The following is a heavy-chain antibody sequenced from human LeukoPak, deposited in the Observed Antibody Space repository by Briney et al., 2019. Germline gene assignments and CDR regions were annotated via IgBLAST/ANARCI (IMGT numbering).Heavy chain of an antibody. CDR2: ISGSGGST. CDR3: AKEGAEYYDYVWASYLRGYFDY. J-gene: IGHJ4*02. D-gene: IGHD3-16*01. Sequence: GGSLRLSCAASGFTFSSYAMSWVRQAPGKGLEWVSAISGSGGSTYYADSVKGRFTISRDNSKNTLYLQMNSLGAEDTAVYYCAKEGAEYYDYVWASYLRGYFDYWGQGTLVTVSS. CDR1: GFTFSSYA. V-gene: IGHV3-23*01.